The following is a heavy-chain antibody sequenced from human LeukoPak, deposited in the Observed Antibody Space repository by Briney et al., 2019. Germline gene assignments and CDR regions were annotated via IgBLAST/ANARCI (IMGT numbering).Heavy chain of an antibody. CDR1: GFTFSSYW. CDR2: INSDGSST. J-gene: IGHJ4*02. D-gene: IGHD6-6*01. V-gene: IGHV3-74*01. CDR3: ARREGYSSSTPFDY. Sequence: RTGGSLRLSCAASGFTFSSYWMHWVRQAPGKGLVWVSRINSDGSSTNYADSVRGRFTISRDNARNTLYLQMNSLRAEDTAVYYCARREGYSSSTPFDYWGQGTLVTVSS.